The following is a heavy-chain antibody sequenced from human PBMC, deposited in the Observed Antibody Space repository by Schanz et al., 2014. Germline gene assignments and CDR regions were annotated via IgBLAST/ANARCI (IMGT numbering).Heavy chain of an antibody. CDR2: INTNTGNP. CDR1: GYTFTSYA. D-gene: IGHD3-22*01. V-gene: IGHV7-4-1*02. J-gene: IGHJ6*02. CDR3: AREDYLDSSGYSCGY. Sequence: QVQLVQSGSELKKPGASVKVSCKASGYTFTSYAMNWVRQAPGQGLEWVGWINTNTGNPTYAQAFTGRFLFSLDTSVNTAYLQISSLKADDTAVYYCAREDYLDSSGYSCGYWGQGTTVTVSS.